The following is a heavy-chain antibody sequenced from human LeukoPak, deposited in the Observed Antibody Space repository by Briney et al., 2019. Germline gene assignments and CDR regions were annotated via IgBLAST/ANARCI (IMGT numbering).Heavy chain of an antibody. CDR2: ITPLFGTA. CDR1: GGTFNNLT. V-gene: IGHV1-69*13. CDR3: ARDHDHSFDS. Sequence: SVKVSCKASGGTFNNLTFTWVRQAPGQGLEWMGRITPLFGTADYPQKFQGRVSFSADESTTTSYMELNSLTSENTAVYYCARDHDHSFDSWGQGTLVTVSS. J-gene: IGHJ5*01.